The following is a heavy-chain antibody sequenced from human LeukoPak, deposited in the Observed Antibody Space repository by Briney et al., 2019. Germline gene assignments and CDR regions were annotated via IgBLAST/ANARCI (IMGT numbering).Heavy chain of an antibody. Sequence: PGGSLRLSCAASGFTFSSYGMHWVRQAPGKGLEWVSAISGGGGSTYYADSVKGRFTISRDNSKNTLYLQMNSLRAEDTAVYYCAKIGTTVVTPIPNYFDYWRQGTLVTVSS. J-gene: IGHJ4*02. CDR2: ISGGGGST. CDR3: AKIGTTVVTPIPNYFDY. CDR1: GFTFSSYG. V-gene: IGHV3-23*01. D-gene: IGHD4-23*01.